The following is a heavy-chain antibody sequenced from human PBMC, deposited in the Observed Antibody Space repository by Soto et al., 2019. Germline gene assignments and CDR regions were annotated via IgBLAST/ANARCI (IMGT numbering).Heavy chain of an antibody. Sequence: QVQLVQSGAEVTKHGSSVKVSCKASGGIFSTYAISWLRQAPGQGLELMGGIIPIFGTPNYAQRFQGSVPTTADKFTSTADRALSRLRSDDPAVDYCASDREDYGTGNYYNRVDFWGHGTLVTVSS. CDR1: GGIFSTYA. J-gene: IGHJ4*01. V-gene: IGHV1-69*06. CDR2: IIPIFGTP. D-gene: IGHD3-10*01. CDR3: ASDREDYGTGNYYNRVDF.